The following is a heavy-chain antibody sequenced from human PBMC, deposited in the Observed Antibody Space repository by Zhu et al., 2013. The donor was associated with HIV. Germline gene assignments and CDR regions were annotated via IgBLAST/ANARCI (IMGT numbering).Heavy chain of an antibody. V-gene: IGHV4-61*01. D-gene: IGHD1-26*01. CDR3: AREGSYWFDP. J-gene: IGHJ5*02. Sequence: QVQLQESGPGLVKPSETLSLTCTVSGGSVSSGSYYWSWIRQPPGKGLEWIGYIYYSGSTNYNPSLKSRVTIPVDTSKNQFSLKLSSVTAADTAVYYCAREGSYWFDPWGQGPWSPSPQ. CDR2: IYYSGST. CDR1: GGSVSSGSYY.